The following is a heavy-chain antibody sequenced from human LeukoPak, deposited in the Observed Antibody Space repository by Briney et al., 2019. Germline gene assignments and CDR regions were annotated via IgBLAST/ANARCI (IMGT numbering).Heavy chain of an antibody. CDR1: GYTFTSYG. CDR2: ISAYNGNT. V-gene: IGHV1-18*01. CDR3: ARDRENYDILTGLGNFDY. J-gene: IGHJ4*02. Sequence: ASVKVSCKASGYTFTSYGISWVRHAPGQGLEWMGWISAYNGNTNYEQKLQGRVTMTTDTSTSTAYMELRSLRSDDTAVYYCARDRENYDILTGLGNFDYWGQGTLVTVSS. D-gene: IGHD3-9*01.